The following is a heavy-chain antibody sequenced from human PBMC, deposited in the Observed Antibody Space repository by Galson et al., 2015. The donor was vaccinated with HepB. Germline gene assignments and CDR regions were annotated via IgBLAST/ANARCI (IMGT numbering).Heavy chain of an antibody. V-gene: IGHV1-46*01. Sequence: SVKVSCKASGYTFTSYYLHWVRQAPGQGLEWMGIINPSDGSTSYAQKFQGRVTMSRDTSTSTAYMELSSLRFEDTAVYYCARDDVVVGAASDYYYYNGMDVWGQGTTVTVSS. CDR1: GYTFTSYY. CDR3: ARDDVVVGAASDYYYYNGMDV. J-gene: IGHJ6*02. D-gene: IGHD2-15*01. CDR2: INPSDGST.